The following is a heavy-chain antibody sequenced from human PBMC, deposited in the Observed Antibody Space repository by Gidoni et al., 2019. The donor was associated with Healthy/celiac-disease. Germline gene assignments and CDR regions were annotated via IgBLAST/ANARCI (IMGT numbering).Heavy chain of an antibody. CDR3: ARRLGSLSYWYLDL. CDR2: IYYSVST. J-gene: IGHJ2*01. CDR1: GGSISSYY. V-gene: IGHV4-59*01. D-gene: IGHD1-26*01. Sequence: QVQLQESVPGRVKPSETLSLTCTFSGGSISSYYWSWIRQPPGKGLEWIGYIYYSVSTNYNPSLKSRVTISVDTSKNQFSLKLSSVTAADTAVYYCARRLGSLSYWYLDLWGRGTLVTVSS.